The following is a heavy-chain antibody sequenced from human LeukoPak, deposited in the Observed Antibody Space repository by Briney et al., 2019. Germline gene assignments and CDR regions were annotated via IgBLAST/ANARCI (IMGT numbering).Heavy chain of an antibody. CDR2: LYYSGTA. Sequence: NPSETLSLTCTVSGDSISSFSWSWIRQSPGKRLEWIGYLYYSGTANYNPSLRSRVTISSDTSKNQFSLKLSSLTAADTAMYYCARHFGTWGQGTLVTVSS. CDR1: GDSISSFS. V-gene: IGHV4-59*01. D-gene: IGHD3/OR15-3a*01. J-gene: IGHJ4*02. CDR3: ARHFGT.